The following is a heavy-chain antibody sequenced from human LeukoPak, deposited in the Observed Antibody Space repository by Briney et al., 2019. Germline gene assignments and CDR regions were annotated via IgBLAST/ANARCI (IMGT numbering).Heavy chain of an antibody. J-gene: IGHJ3*02. D-gene: IGHD3-10*01. Sequence: PGGSLRLSCAASGFTFSDYYMSWIRQAPGKGLEWVSYISSSSSYTNYADSVKGRFTISRDNAKNSLYLQMNSLRAEDTAVYYCARAARYDGSGFDAFDIWGQGTMVTVSS. V-gene: IGHV3-11*05. CDR1: GFTFSDYY. CDR2: ISSSSSYT. CDR3: ARAARYDGSGFDAFDI.